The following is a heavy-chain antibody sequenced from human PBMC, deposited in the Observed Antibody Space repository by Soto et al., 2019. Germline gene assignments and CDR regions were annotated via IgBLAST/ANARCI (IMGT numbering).Heavy chain of an antibody. J-gene: IGHJ6*04. Sequence: GGSLRLSCAASGFTFSSYDMHWVRQATGKGLEWVSAIGTAGDTYYPGSVKGRFTISRENAKNSLYLQMNSLRAEDTAVYYCERDGSLLWDYGEYYYYYGMDVWGKGTRVTVSS. V-gene: IGHV3-13*01. CDR1: GFTFSSYD. CDR2: IGTAGDT. D-gene: IGHD4-17*01. CDR3: ERDGSLLWDYGEYYYYYGMDV.